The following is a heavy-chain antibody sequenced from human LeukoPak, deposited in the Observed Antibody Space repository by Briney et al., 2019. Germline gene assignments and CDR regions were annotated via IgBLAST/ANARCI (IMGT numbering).Heavy chain of an antibody. CDR1: GGSISSSSYY. V-gene: IGHV4-39*01. Sequence: PSETLSLTCTVSGGSISSSSYYWGWIRQPPGKGLEWIGCIYYSGSTYYNPALKSRVTISVDTSKNHFSLKLSSVTAADTAVYYCARYYYDSSGYLDYWGQGTLVSVSS. CDR3: ARYYYDSSGYLDY. D-gene: IGHD3-22*01. CDR2: IYYSGST. J-gene: IGHJ4*02.